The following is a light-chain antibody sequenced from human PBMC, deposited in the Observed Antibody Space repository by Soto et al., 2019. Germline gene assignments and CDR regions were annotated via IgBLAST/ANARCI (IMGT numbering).Light chain of an antibody. V-gene: IGKV3-15*01. CDR2: GAS. CDR3: QQYIRWPLT. CDR1: QSVSSN. Sequence: IVVSQSPATLSLTPGARAPLSWWASQSVSSNLAWYQQKPGQAPSLLIYGASTRATGTPARFSGSGSGTEFTLTISSLQSEDFAVYYCQQYIRWPLTSAGRAKVDI. J-gene: IGKJ4*01.